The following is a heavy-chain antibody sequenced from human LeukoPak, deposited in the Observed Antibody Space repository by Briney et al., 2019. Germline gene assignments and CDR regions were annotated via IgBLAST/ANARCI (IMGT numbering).Heavy chain of an antibody. J-gene: IGHJ4*02. CDR1: GFTFSSYV. V-gene: IGHV3-30*02. CDR2: IRDDGSNK. CDR3: VKDGWIAAAGTDPYFDY. Sequence: PGGSLRLSCAASGFTFSSYVMHWVRQAPGKGLEWVAFIRDDGSNKYYADSVKGRFTISRDNSKNTLYLQMNSLRAEDTAVYYCVKDGWIAAAGTDPYFDYWGQGTLVTVSS. D-gene: IGHD6-13*01.